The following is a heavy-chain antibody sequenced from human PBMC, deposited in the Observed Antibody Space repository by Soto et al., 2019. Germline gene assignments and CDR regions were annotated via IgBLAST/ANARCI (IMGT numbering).Heavy chain of an antibody. CDR2: ISYDGSNK. CDR1: GFTFSSYA. CDR3: ARELAAAGTLGYYYYYGMDV. Sequence: GGSLRLSCAASGFTFSSYAMHWVRQAPGKGLEWVAVISYDGSNKYYADSVKGRFTISRDNSKNTLYLQMNSLRAEDTAVYYCARELAAAGTLGYYYYYGMDVWGQGTTVTVSS. D-gene: IGHD6-13*01. V-gene: IGHV3-30-3*01. J-gene: IGHJ6*02.